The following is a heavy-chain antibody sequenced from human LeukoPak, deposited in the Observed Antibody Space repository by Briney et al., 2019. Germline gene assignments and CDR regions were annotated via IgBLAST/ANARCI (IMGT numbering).Heavy chain of an antibody. CDR2: IYYSGST. CDR3: ARHLAGHFGGFYFDD. J-gene: IGHJ4*02. V-gene: IGHV4-39*07. D-gene: IGHD2-21*01. Sequence: PSETLSLTCTVSGGSISSSSYYWGWIRQPPGKGLEWIGSIYYSGSTYYNPSLKSRVTISADTSKNQFSLKLNSVTAADTAVYYCARHLAGHFGGFYFDDWGQGTLVTVSS. CDR1: GGSISSSSYY.